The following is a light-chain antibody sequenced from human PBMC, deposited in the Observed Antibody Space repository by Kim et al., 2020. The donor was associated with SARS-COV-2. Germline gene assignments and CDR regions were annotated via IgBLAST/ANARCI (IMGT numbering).Light chain of an antibody. CDR1: QSVSRSY. CDR3: QQYGSSPPLT. J-gene: IGKJ1*01. V-gene: IGKV3-20*01. CDR2: GAS. Sequence: PGGEATLPCRPTQSVSRSYLAWYQQKPGQAPRLLIYGASSRATGIPDRFSGSGSETDFTLTISRLESEDFAVYYCQQYGSSPPLTFGQGTKVDIK.